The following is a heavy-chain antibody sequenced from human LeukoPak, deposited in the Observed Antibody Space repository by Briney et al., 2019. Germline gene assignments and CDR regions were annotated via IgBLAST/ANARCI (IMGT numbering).Heavy chain of an antibody. V-gene: IGHV3-23*01. CDR1: GFTFSSYG. D-gene: IGHD1-26*01. J-gene: IGHJ4*02. Sequence: GGSLRLSCAASGFTFSSYGMSWVRQAPGKGLERVSAISGSGGSTYYADSVKGRFTISRDNSKNTLYLQMNSLRAEDTAVYYCAKLLLWELIPFDYWGQGTLVTVSS. CDR2: ISGSGGST. CDR3: AKLLLWELIPFDY.